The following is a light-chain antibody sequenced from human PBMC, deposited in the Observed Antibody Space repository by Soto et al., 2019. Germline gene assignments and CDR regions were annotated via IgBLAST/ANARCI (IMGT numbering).Light chain of an antibody. CDR3: QHYRRNTWS. Sequence: DIPMTQSPSTLSASVGGRVTITCRTSQSVGTWVAWYQQKPGKAPKLLIYGASNLESGVPSRFSGSGSGTEFTLTITTLQPDDFATYFCQHYRRNTWSFGPGTKVDI. CDR1: QSVGTW. CDR2: GAS. J-gene: IGKJ1*01. V-gene: IGKV1-5*01.